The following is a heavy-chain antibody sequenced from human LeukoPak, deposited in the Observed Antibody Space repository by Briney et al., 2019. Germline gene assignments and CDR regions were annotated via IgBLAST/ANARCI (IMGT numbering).Heavy chain of an antibody. CDR2: INPDNGFA. D-gene: IGHD4-11*01. CDR1: GYTFTAHY. J-gene: IGHJ5*02. V-gene: IGHV1-2*02. Sequence: ASVKVSCKASGYTFTAHYVHWVRQAPGQGLEWVGWINPDNGFAEYAQKFQGRVTMTRDTSISTAYMDLSRLRSDDTAVYYCARAGHYDFNYFDPWGQGTLVTVSS. CDR3: ARAGHYDFNYFDP.